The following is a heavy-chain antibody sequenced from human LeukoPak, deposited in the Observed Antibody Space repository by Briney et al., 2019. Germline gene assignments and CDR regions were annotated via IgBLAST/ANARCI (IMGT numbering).Heavy chain of an antibody. CDR1: GYTFSSYG. J-gene: IGHJ5*02. Sequence: ASVQVSCKASGYTFSSYGITWVRQAPGQGLELMGWISTYNGNTRYEQKFQGRVTLTTDTSTSTVYMDLRSLTYDDTAVYYCARVAYGSGFDPWGQGTLVTVSS. V-gene: IGHV1-18*01. CDR2: ISTYNGNT. CDR3: ARVAYGSGFDP. D-gene: IGHD2-15*01.